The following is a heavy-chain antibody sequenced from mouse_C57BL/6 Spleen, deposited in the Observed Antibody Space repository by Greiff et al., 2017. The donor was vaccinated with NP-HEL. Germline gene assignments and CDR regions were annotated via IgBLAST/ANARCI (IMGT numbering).Heavy chain of an antibody. D-gene: IGHD2-2*01. Sequence: EVKLVESGGGLVQPGGSLSLSCAASGFTFTDYYMSWVRQPPGKALEWLGFIRNKANGYTTEYSASVKGRFTISRDNSQSILYLQMNALRAEDSVTYYCASSYVYAFAYWGQGTLVTVSA. J-gene: IGHJ3*01. CDR2: IRNKANGYTT. CDR3: ASSYVYAFAY. V-gene: IGHV7-3*01. CDR1: GFTFTDYY.